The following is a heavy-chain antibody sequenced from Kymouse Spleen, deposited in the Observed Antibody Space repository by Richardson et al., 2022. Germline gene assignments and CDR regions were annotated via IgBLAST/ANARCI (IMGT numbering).Heavy chain of an antibody. CDR1: GGSFSGYY. D-gene: IGHD6-13*01. V-gene: IGHV4-34*01. CDR2: INHSGST. CDR3: ARGRAAAGGGGFDY. J-gene: IGHJ4*02. Sequence: QVQLQQWGAGLLKPSETLSLTCAVYGGSFSGYYWSWIRQPPGKGLEWIGEINHSGSTNYNPSLKSRVTISVDTSKNQFSLKLSSVTAADTAVYYCARGRAAAGGGGFDYWGQGTLVTVSS.